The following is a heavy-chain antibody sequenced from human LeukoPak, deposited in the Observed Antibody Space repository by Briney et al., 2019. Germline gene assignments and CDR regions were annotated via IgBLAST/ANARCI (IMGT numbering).Heavy chain of an antibody. CDR1: GYSFTTYW. D-gene: IGHD2-15*01. CDR3: ARHTEGYCSGGSCYNWFDP. CDR2: VYPGDSDI. Sequence: GESLKISCQASGYSFTTYWIAWVRQLPGKGLEWMGRVYPGDSDITYSPSFQGQVTISADRSINTAYLQWSSLKASDTAMYYCARHTEGYCSGGSCYNWFDPWGQGTLVTVSS. J-gene: IGHJ5*02. V-gene: IGHV5-51*01.